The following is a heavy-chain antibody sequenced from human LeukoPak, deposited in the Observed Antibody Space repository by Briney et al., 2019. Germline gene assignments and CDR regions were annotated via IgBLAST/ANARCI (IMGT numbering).Heavy chain of an antibody. D-gene: IGHD6-13*01. Sequence: GGSLRHSCAASGFTVSSNYMSWVRQAPGKGLEWVSVLHSGGITYYADSVKGRFTISRDNSKNTVYLQMNNVRVEDTAVYYCARAAAPFDYWGQGTLVTVSS. J-gene: IGHJ4*02. V-gene: IGHV3-66*01. CDR2: LHSGGIT. CDR1: GFTVSSNY. CDR3: ARAAAPFDY.